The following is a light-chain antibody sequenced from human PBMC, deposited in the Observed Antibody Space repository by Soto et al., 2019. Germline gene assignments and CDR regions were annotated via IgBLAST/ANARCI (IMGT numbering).Light chain of an antibody. CDR2: WAS. J-gene: IGKJ1*01. CDR3: QQYYTIPRT. CDR1: QSVLYSSNNKNY. Sequence: DIVMTQSPDSLAVSLGERATINCMSSQSVLYSSNNKNYLAWYQQKPGQPPKLLIYWASTRESGVPDRISGSGSGTDFTLTISSLQAEDVAVYYCQQYYTIPRTFGQGTKVEIK. V-gene: IGKV4-1*01.